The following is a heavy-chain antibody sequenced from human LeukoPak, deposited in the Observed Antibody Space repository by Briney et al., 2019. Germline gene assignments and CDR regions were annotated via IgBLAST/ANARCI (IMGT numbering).Heavy chain of an antibody. V-gene: IGHV1-8*01. J-gene: IGHJ4*02. D-gene: IGHD3-22*01. CDR2: MNPNSGDT. CDR1: GYTFTNYD. Sequence: GAPVKLSCKASGYTFTNYDINWVRQAPGQGLEWMGWMNPNSGDTGYAQRFQGRVTMTRNTSITTAYMELSSLRSEDTDGYYCARGGGYFDGSGYHWIFDYWGQGALVTVSS. CDR3: ARGGGYFDGSGYHWIFDY.